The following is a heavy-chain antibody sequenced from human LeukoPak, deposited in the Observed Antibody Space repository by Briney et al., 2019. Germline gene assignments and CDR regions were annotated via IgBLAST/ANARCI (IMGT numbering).Heavy chain of an antibody. V-gene: IGHV4-59*01. Sequence: SETLSLTCTVSGGSLGSYYWSWIRQPPGKGLEWIGYIYSRGLTRGSTNYNPSLKSRVTISVGTSKNQFSLKVSSVTAADTAVYYCARDQEYSGSYYRYFDYWGQGALVTVSS. J-gene: IGHJ4*02. CDR2: IYSRGLTRGST. CDR1: GGSLGSYY. D-gene: IGHD1-26*01. CDR3: ARDQEYSGSYYRYFDY.